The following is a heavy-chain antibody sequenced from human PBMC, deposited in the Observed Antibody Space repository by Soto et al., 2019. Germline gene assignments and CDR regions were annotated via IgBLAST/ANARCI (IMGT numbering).Heavy chain of an antibody. CDR3: AREVLWFGAPRYYYYGMDV. CDR2: INPSGGST. D-gene: IGHD3-10*01. Sequence: ASGKVSCKASGYTFTSYYMHWVRQAPGQGLEWMGIINPSGGSTSYAQKFQGRVTMTRDTSTSTVYMELSSLRSEDTAVYYCAREVLWFGAPRYYYYGMDVWGQGTTVTVS. V-gene: IGHV1-46*01. CDR1: GYTFTSYY. J-gene: IGHJ6*02.